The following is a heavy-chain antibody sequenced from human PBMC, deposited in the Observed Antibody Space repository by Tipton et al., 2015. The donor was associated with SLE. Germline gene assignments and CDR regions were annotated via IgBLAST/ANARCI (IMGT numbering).Heavy chain of an antibody. CDR2: VYYSGST. D-gene: IGHD3-3*01. V-gene: IGHV4-39*07. Sequence: LRLSCTVSGASISSSSYYWVWFRQPPGKGLEWTGSVYYSGSTSYNPSLKSRVTISIDTSKRQFSLQLSSVTAADTAVYYCARGHDFWSGYRLDYWGQGTRVTVSS. J-gene: IGHJ4*02. CDR3: ARGHDFWSGYRLDY. CDR1: GASISSSSYY.